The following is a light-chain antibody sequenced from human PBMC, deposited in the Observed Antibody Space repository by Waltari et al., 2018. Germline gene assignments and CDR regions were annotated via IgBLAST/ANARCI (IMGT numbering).Light chain of an antibody. Sequence: SYVLTQPPSVSVAPGQTARITCGGNNIGRKSVHWYQQKPGQAPVLVVYDDSDRPPGIPERFSGSNSGNTATLTISRVEAGDEADYYCQVWDSSSDHHGFGGGTKLTVL. V-gene: IGLV3-21*02. CDR2: DDS. CDR3: QVWDSSSDHHG. CDR1: NIGRKS. J-gene: IGLJ3*02.